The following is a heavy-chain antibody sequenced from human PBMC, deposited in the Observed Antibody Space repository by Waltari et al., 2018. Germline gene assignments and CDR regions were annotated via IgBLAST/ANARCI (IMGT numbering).Heavy chain of an antibody. V-gene: IGHV1-8*02. Sequence: QVQLVQSGAEVKKPGSSVKVSCKASGGTFSSYAISWVRQAPGHGLEWMGWMNPNSGNTGYAQKFQGRVTMTRNTSISTAYMELSSLRSEDTAVYYCARGSGGSFDYWDQGTLVTVSS. CDR3: ARGSGGSFDY. CDR2: MNPNSGNT. J-gene: IGHJ4*02. CDR1: GGTFSSYA. D-gene: IGHD1-1*01.